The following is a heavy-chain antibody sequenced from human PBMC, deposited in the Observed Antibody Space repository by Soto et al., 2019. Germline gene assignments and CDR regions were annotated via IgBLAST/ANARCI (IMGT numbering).Heavy chain of an antibody. Sequence: QVQLQESGPGLVKHSQTLSLTCTVTGDSITSGGYYWSWIRQHPGKVLEWLGYIYVSGGSGSTLYNPSIKSRITLSVETSKTQFSLNLSSVTVADTAVWFCARKQAGCLSGSDYWGQGTLVTVSS. D-gene: IGHD1-1*01. CDR2: IYVSGGSGST. V-gene: IGHV4-31*03. J-gene: IGHJ4*02. CDR3: ARKQAGCLSGSDY. CDR1: GDSITSGGYY.